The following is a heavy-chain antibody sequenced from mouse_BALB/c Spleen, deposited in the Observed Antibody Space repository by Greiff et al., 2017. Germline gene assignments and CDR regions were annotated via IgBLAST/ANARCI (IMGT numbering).Heavy chain of an antibody. Sequence: VQLQQSGAELVRSGASVKLSCTASGFNIKDYYMHWVKQRPEQGLEWIGWIDPENGDTEYAPKFQGKATMTADTSSNTAYLQLSSLTSEDTAVYYCNDYGNYEGFADWGQGTLVTVSA. J-gene: IGHJ3*01. CDR2: IDPENGDT. CDR1: GFNIKDYY. V-gene: IGHV14-4*02. D-gene: IGHD2-1*01. CDR3: NDYGNYEGFAD.